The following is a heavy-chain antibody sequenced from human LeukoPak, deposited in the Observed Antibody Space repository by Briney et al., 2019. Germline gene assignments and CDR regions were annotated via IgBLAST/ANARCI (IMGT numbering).Heavy chain of an antibody. CDR1: GGSISSYY. D-gene: IGHD2-21*02. Sequence: SSETLSLTCTVSGGSISSYYWSWIRQPPGKGLEWIGYISYSGSTNYNPSLKSRVTISVDTSKNQFSLKLSSVTAADTAVYYCARGSGNVVVTASGLDYWGQGTLVTVSS. J-gene: IGHJ4*02. CDR3: ARGSGNVVVTASGLDY. CDR2: ISYSGST. V-gene: IGHV4-59*01.